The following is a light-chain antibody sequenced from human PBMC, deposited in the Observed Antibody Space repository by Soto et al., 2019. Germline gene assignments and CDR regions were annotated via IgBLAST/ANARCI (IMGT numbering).Light chain of an antibody. V-gene: IGKV3-20*01. Sequence: IVVTQSPGTLSLSPGERATLSCRASQSVSSSYLAWYQQKPGQAPRLLIYGVSSRATAIPDRFSGSGSGTDFTLTISRLEPEDFAMYYCQQYGSSLWTFGQGTKVEIK. J-gene: IGKJ1*01. CDR2: GVS. CDR3: QQYGSSLWT. CDR1: QSVSSSY.